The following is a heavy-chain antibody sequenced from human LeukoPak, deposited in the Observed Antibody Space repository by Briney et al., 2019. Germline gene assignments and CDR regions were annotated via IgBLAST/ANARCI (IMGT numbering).Heavy chain of an antibody. J-gene: IGHJ3*02. Sequence: GESLKISCKGSGYTFTSYWIAWVRQMPGKGLEWMGVFSPGDSHTRYRPSFQGQVSISADKSISTAYLQWSSLKASDTAMYYCARDFYYGSGSLNDAFDIWGQGTMVTVSS. CDR2: FSPGDSHT. CDR3: ARDFYYGSGSLNDAFDI. V-gene: IGHV5-51*01. D-gene: IGHD3-10*01. CDR1: GYTFTSYW.